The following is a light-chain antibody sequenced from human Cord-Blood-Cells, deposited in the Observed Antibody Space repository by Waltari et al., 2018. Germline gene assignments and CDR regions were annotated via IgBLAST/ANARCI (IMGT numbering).Light chain of an antibody. CDR1: SSNIGAGYD. Sequence: QSVLTQPPSVSGAPGQRVTISCTGSSSNIGAGYDVHWYQQLPGTAPQLLIYGTSKRPSGVPDRFSGSKSGTSASLAITGLQAEDEADYYCQSYDSSLSGYVFGTGTKVTVL. V-gene: IGLV1-40*01. CDR2: GTS. CDR3: QSYDSSLSGYV. J-gene: IGLJ1*01.